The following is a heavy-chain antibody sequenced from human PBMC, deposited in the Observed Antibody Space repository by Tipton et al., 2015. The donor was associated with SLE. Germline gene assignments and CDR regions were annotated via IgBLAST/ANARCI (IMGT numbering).Heavy chain of an antibody. V-gene: IGHV3-30*03. Sequence: SLRLSCAASGFTFSSYSMNWVRQAPGKGLEWVAVISYDGSNKYYADSVKGRFTISRDNSKNTLYLQMNSLRAEDTAVYYCAREFVVVEGDYYYGMDVWGQGTTVTVSS. D-gene: IGHD2-2*01. CDR3: AREFVVVEGDYYYGMDV. J-gene: IGHJ6*02. CDR1: GFTFSSYS. CDR2: ISYDGSNK.